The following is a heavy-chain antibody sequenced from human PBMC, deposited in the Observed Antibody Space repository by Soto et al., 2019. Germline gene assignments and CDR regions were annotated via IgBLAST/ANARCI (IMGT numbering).Heavy chain of an antibody. J-gene: IGHJ6*03. CDR2: IIPILGIA. D-gene: IGHD2-2*01. Sequence: QVQLVQSGAEVKKPGSSVKLSCKASAGTFSRYTISWVRQAPGQGLEWMGRIIPILGIANYAQKFQGRVTITADTFTNTAYVELCSPRSEDTAVYYCARGLYCSSTSCHPWIGHYCYYYYMVVWGKGTTVTVSS. CDR3: ARGLYCSSTSCHPWIGHYCYYYYMVV. CDR1: AGTFSRYT. V-gene: IGHV1-69*02.